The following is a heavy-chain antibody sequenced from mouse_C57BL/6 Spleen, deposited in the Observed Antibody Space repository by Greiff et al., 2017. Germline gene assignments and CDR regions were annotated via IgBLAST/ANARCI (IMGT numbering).Heavy chain of an antibody. CDR2: IYPRSGNT. Sequence: VQLQQSGAELARPGASVKLSCKASGYTFTSYGISWVKQRTGQGLEWIGEIYPRSGNTYYNEKFKGKATLTADKSSSTAYMELRSLTSEDSAVXFCARKGSSYRYGAMDYWGQGTSVTVSS. J-gene: IGHJ4*01. CDR1: GYTFTSYG. CDR3: ARKGSSYRYGAMDY. V-gene: IGHV1-81*01. D-gene: IGHD1-1*01.